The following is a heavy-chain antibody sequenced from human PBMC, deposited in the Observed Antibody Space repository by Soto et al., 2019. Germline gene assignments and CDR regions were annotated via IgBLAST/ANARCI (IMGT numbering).Heavy chain of an antibody. CDR2: TYYRSKWYS. J-gene: IGHJ6*02. CDR1: ADSVSSNNAA. CDR3: ARAKEYTRSSGMDV. D-gene: IGHD6-6*01. V-gene: IGHV6-1*01. Sequence: SQTLSLTCAISADSVSSNNAACNWIRQSPSRGLEWLGRTYYRSKWYSDYSLSVKSRITINPDTSKDQFSLQLNFVTPEDTALYYCARAKEYTRSSGMDVWGQGTTVTVSS.